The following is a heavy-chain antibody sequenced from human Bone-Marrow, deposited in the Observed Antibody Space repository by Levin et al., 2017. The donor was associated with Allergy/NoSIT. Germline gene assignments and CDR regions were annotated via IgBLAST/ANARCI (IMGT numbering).Heavy chain of an antibody. CDR3: AAGSGGWGVVVPAANGHAFDI. D-gene: IGHD2-2*01. J-gene: IGHJ3*02. V-gene: IGHV3-23*01. CDR2: ISGSGGST. Sequence: GESLKISCAASGFTFSSYAMSWVRQAPGKGLEWVSAISGSGGSTYYADSVKGRFTISRDNSKNTLYLQMNSLRAEDTAVYYCAAGSGGWGVVVPAANGHAFDIWGQGTMVTVSS. CDR1: GFTFSSYA.